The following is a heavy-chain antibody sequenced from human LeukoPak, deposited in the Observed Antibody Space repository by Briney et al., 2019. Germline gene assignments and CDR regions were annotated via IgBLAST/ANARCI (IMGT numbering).Heavy chain of an antibody. D-gene: IGHD3-22*01. Sequence: GGSLRLSCAASGFSFSTYSMNWVRQAPGKGLEWVSSISSRSTYIFYADSVKGRFTISRDNAKNSLYLQMDSLRAEDTAVYYCANTYYYDRSGHFPEAYDIWGQGTMVTVSS. V-gene: IGHV3-21*01. CDR1: GFSFSTYS. CDR2: ISSRSTYI. J-gene: IGHJ3*02. CDR3: ANTYYYDRSGHFPEAYDI.